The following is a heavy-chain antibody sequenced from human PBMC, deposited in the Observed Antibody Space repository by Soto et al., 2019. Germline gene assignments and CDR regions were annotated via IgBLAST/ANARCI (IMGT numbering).Heavy chain of an antibody. CDR1: GGTFSSYT. J-gene: IGHJ4*02. D-gene: IGHD2-15*01. Sequence: QVQLVQSGAEVKKPGSSVKVSCKASGGTFSSYTISWVRQAPGQGLEWMGRIIPILGIANYAQKFQGRVTITTDNTTSTAYMELSSLRSEDTAVYYCASDSATPFDYWGQGTLVTVSS. CDR3: ASDSATPFDY. V-gene: IGHV1-69*02. CDR2: IIPILGIA.